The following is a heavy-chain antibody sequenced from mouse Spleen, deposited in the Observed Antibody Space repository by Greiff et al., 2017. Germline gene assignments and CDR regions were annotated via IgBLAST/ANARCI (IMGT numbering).Heavy chain of an antibody. CDR3: GRDRYYEGRYDY. J-gene: IGHJ2*01. D-gene: IGHD1-1*01. CDR2: ISYDGSN. CDR1: GYSITSGYY. V-gene: IGHV3-6*01. Sequence: EVQVVESGPGLVKPSQSLSLTCSVTGYSITSGYYWYWIRQFPGNKLEWMGYISYDGSNNYNPSLKNRISITRDTSKNQLFLKLNSVTTEDTATYYCGRDRYYEGRYDYWGQGTTLTVSS.